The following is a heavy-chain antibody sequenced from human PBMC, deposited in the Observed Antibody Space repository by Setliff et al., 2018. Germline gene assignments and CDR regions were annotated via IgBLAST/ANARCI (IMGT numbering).Heavy chain of an antibody. J-gene: IGHJ3*02. D-gene: IGHD4-17*01. V-gene: IGHV4-38-2*02. CDR1: GYSISSGHY. CDR3: ARDKGDGYGVDAYAGGGFDI. CDR2: MYPGRNT. Sequence: SETLSLTCDVSGYSISSGHYWGWIRQPPGKGLEWIGSMYPGRNTYYNPSLKSRVTMSVDTSKRQFSLRLNSVTAADTAVYYCARDKGDGYGVDAYAGGGFDIWGQGTMVTVSS.